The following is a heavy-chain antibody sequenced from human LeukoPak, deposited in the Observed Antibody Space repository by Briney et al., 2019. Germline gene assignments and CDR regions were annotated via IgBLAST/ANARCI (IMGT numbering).Heavy chain of an antibody. CDR1: GFSFTNHG. CDR3: AKDWGTSGTTGWMFEY. J-gene: IGHJ4*02. CDR2: IWYDGSKK. V-gene: IGHV3-33*06. D-gene: IGHD1-1*01. Sequence: GGSLILSCAASGFSFTNHGMHWVRQAPGKGLEWVAIIWYDGSKKYYADSVKGRFTISRDNSKNTLSLQMNSLRVEDTAVYYCAKDWGTSGTTGWMFEYWGQGTLVTVSS.